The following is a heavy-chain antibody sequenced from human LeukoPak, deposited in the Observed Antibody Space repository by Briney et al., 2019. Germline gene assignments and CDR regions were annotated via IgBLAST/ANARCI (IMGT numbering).Heavy chain of an antibody. CDR1: GFTFNNPW. V-gene: IGHV3-15*01. CDR3: SATWIQPIIPDY. J-gene: IGHJ4*02. CDR2: IKSKTDGRTK. Sequence: GGSLRLSCAASGFTFNNPWMIWVRQPPAKGLEWVGGIKSKTDGRTKDYAAHVKGRFTITRDDSKTTLYRQMNSLKTDDTAVYYCSATWIQPIIPDYWGQGTLVTVSS. D-gene: IGHD5-18*01.